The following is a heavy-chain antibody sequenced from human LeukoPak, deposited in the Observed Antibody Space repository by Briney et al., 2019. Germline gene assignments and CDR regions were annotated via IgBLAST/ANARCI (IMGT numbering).Heavy chain of an antibody. CDR1: GFTFSSYW. V-gene: IGHV3-7*01. J-gene: IGHJ4*02. CDR2: IKQDGSEK. D-gene: IGHD6-13*01. CDR3: ATDFSVAAAGANDY. Sequence: GGSLRLSCAASGFTFSSYWMSWVRQAPGKGLEWVANIKQDGSEKYYVDSVKGRFTISRDSAKNSLYLQMNSLRAEDAATYYCATDFSVAAAGANDYWGQGTLVTVSS.